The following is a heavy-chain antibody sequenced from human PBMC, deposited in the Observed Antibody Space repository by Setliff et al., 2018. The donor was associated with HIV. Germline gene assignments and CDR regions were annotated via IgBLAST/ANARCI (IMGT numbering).Heavy chain of an antibody. V-gene: IGHV4-39*01. J-gene: IGHJ4*02. CDR3: ARHGVDDTSANYFRFGVHDH. CDR2: VCYSRSS. CDR1: GGSVSSSSSY. D-gene: IGHD3-22*01. Sequence: PSETLSLTCTVSGGSVSSSSSYWGWIRQPPGKGLEWIGNVCYSRSSYYNPSLKSRVTISIDTSKNQFSLKLGSVTAADTAVYYCARHGVDDTSANYFRFGVHDHWGQGTLVTVSS.